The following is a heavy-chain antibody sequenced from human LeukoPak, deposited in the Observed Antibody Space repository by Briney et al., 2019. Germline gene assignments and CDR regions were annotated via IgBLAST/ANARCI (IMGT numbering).Heavy chain of an antibody. Sequence: GGSLRLSCAASGFTFSSYGMHWVRQAPGKGLEWVAVISYDGSNKYYADSVKGRFTISRDNSKNTLYLQMDSLRAEDMAVYYCARVAPIYSSSLYYLDYWGQGTLVTVSS. V-gene: IGHV3-30*03. J-gene: IGHJ4*02. D-gene: IGHD6-13*01. CDR2: ISYDGSNK. CDR3: ARVAPIYSSSLYYLDY. CDR1: GFTFSSYG.